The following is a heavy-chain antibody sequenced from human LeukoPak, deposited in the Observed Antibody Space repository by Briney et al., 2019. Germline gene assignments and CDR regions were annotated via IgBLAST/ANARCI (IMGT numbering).Heavy chain of an antibody. CDR1: GGSISSYY. D-gene: IGHD1/OR15-1a*01. CDR2: IYYSGST. V-gene: IGHV4-59*01. Sequence: SETLSLTCTVSGGSISSYYWSWIRQPPGKGLEWIGYIYYSGSTNYNPSLKSRVTISVDTSKNQFSLKLSSVTAADTAVYYCACQGTGYPYYYYYYMDVWGKGTTVTVSS. CDR3: ACQGTGYPYYYYYYMDV. J-gene: IGHJ6*03.